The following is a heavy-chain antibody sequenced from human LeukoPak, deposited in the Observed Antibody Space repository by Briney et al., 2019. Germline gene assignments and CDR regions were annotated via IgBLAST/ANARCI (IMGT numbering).Heavy chain of an antibody. CDR3: ARDRIRFLEWLSPNYYYGIDV. Sequence: PSETLSLTCAVYGGSFSGYYWSWIRQHPGKGLEWIGYIYYSGSTYYNPSLKSRVTISVDTSKNQFSLKLSSVTAADTAVYYCARDRIRFLEWLSPNYYYGIDVWGQGTTVTVSS. V-gene: IGHV4-31*11. CDR2: IYYSGST. J-gene: IGHJ6*02. D-gene: IGHD3-3*01. CDR1: GGSFSGYY.